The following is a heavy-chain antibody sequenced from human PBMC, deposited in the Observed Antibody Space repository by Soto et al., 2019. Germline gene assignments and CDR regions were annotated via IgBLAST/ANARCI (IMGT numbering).Heavy chain of an antibody. Sequence: LRLSCAASGFIFNTHWMSWVRQAPEKGLEWVAHTKPDGSEKCYVDSAKGRFTISRDNTRNSLYLQMNSLRADDTALYYCVAWGTSTSNPWGQGTLVTVSS. D-gene: IGHD3-16*01. CDR2: TKPDGSEK. CDR1: GFIFNTHW. J-gene: IGHJ5*02. V-gene: IGHV3-7*01. CDR3: VAWGTSTSNP.